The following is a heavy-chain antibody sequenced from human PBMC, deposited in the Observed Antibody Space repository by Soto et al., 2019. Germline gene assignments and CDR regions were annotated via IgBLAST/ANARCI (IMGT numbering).Heavy chain of an antibody. D-gene: IGHD2-15*01. J-gene: IGHJ6*03. CDR3: ARYCSGGSCYPKPLRYYYYYMDV. CDR1: GYTFTSYG. Sequence: QVQLVQSGAEVKKPGASVKVSCKASGYTFTSYGISWVRQAPGQGLEWMGWISAYNGNTNYAQKHQGRVPMTTDTSTSTAYMELRSLRSDDTAVYYCARYCSGGSCYPKPLRYYYYYMDVWGKGTTVTVSS. V-gene: IGHV1-18*01. CDR2: ISAYNGNT.